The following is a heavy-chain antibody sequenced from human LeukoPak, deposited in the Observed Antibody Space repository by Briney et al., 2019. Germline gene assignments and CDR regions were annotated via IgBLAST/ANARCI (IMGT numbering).Heavy chain of an antibody. Sequence: SQTLSLTCTVSGGSISSVDYYWSWIRQPPGKGLEWIGYIYYSGSTYYNPSLKSRVTISVDTSKNQFSLKLSSVTAADTAVYYCATQGYSYGIDAFDIWGEGKMVTVSS. CDR3: ATQGYSYGIDAFDI. D-gene: IGHD5-18*01. CDR1: GGSISSVDYY. V-gene: IGHV4-30-4*01. J-gene: IGHJ3*02. CDR2: IYYSGST.